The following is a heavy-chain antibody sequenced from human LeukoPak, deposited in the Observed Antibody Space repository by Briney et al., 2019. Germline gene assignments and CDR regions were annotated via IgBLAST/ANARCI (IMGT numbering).Heavy chain of an antibody. CDR3: AKDLYMNIS. V-gene: IGHV3-23*01. D-gene: IGHD2/OR15-2a*01. CDR1: GFTFSIYG. J-gene: IGHJ4*01. Sequence: GGSLSLSGPAPGFTFSIYGMSWVRQAPGKGLEWVPAFSCSGGSTYYADSVKGRFTISRDNSKNTLYLQMNSLRAEAPAVYYWAKDLYMNISWGQGTPVTVSS. CDR2: FSCSGGST.